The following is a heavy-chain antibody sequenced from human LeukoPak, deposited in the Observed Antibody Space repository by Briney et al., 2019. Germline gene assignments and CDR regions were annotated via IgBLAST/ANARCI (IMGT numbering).Heavy chain of an antibody. CDR3: RGVRGGTEADY. Sequence: GGSLRLSCAASGFTFSSYSMNRVRQAPGKGLEWVSYISSSSSTIYYADSVKGRFTISRDNAKNSLYLQMNSLRAEDTAVYYCRGVRGGTEADYWGQGTLVTVSS. CDR2: ISSSSSTI. CDR1: GFTFSSYS. D-gene: IGHD3-10*01. J-gene: IGHJ4*02. V-gene: IGHV3-48*01.